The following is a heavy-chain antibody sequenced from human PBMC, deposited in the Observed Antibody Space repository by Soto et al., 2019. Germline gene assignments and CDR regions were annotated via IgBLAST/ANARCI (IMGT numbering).Heavy chain of an antibody. J-gene: IGHJ4*02. D-gene: IGHD3-10*01. Sequence: XSVEASCQASGYTFTSYGIGLVRQAPGQGLEWMGWISSHNGNTNYAQKLQGRVTMTTDTSTSTAYMELRSLRSDDTAVYYCARDRRRLLVRGVIPLDDWGQGTLVTVSS. CDR3: ARDRRRLLVRGVIPLDD. CDR2: ISSHNGNT. V-gene: IGHV1-18*04. CDR1: GYTFTSYG.